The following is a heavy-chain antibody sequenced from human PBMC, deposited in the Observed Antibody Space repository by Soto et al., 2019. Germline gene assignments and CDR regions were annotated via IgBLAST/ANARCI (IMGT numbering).Heavy chain of an antibody. J-gene: IGHJ4*02. CDR3: ARDPFRYYDFWSGYYTGYFDY. D-gene: IGHD3-3*01. CDR1: GFTFSSYW. CDR2: IKQDGSEK. Sequence: PGGSLRLSCAASGFTFSSYWMSWVRQAPGKGLEWVANIKQDGSEKYYVDSVKGRFTISRDNAKNSLYLQMNSLRAEDTAVYYCARDPFRYYDFWSGYYTGYFDYWGQGTLVTVSS. V-gene: IGHV3-7*01.